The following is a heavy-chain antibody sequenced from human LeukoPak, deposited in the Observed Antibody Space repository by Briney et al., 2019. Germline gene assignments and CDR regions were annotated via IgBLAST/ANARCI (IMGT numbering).Heavy chain of an antibody. CDR3: ARDRRIAAAGAPNYFDY. CDR2: ISGSGGST. J-gene: IGHJ4*02. CDR1: GFTFSDYY. D-gene: IGHD6-13*01. Sequence: PGGSLRLSCAASGFTFSDYYMSWVRQAPGKGLEWVSAISGSGGSTYYADSVKGRFTISRDNSKNSLYLQMNSLRAEDTAVYYCARDRRIAAAGAPNYFDYWGQGTLVTVSS. V-gene: IGHV3-23*01.